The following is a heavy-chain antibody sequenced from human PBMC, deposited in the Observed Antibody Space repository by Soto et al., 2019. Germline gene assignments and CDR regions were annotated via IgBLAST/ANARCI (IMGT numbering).Heavy chain of an antibody. Sequence: PGESLKISCKGSGYSFTIYWIGWVRQMPGKGLEWMGIIYPGDSDTRYSPSFQGQVTISADKSISTAYLQWSSLKASDTAMYYCARHGGLGGVFTIFGVVTPPDYGMDVWGQGTTVTVSS. J-gene: IGHJ6*02. CDR1: GYSFTIYW. D-gene: IGHD3-3*01. CDR2: IYPGDSDT. V-gene: IGHV5-51*01. CDR3: ARHGGLGGVFTIFGVVTPPDYGMDV.